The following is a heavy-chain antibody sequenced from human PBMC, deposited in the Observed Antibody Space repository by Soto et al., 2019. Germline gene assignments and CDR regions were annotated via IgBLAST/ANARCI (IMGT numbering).Heavy chain of an antibody. V-gene: IGHV1-58*02. Sequence: SVKVSCKASGSGFISSGIQWVRQAHGQRLEWIGWIVVASGQTNYAQNFRGRVAITRDMSTATAYIELTGLTSEDTAVYFCSADRPDIGVGWWVWGQGTTVTVSS. CDR1: GSGFISSG. D-gene: IGHD2-15*01. CDR2: IVVASGQT. CDR3: SADRPDIGVGWWV. J-gene: IGHJ6*02.